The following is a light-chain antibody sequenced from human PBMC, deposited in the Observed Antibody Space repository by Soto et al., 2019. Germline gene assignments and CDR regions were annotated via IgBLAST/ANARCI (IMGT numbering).Light chain of an antibody. Sequence: DIPMTQSPYSLSASVGDRVTITCRASQSISSYLNWYQQKPGKAPKLLIYAASRLQSGVTSRFSGRGSGTDFTLTSSRRQPEDVATYYCQQSYSTPRGTFGQGTKLEIK. J-gene: IGKJ2*02. CDR3: QQSYSTPRGT. CDR2: AAS. CDR1: QSISSY. V-gene: IGKV1-39*01.